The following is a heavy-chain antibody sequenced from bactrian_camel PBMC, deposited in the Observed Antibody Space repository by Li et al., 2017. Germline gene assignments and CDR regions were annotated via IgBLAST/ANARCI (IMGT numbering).Heavy chain of an antibody. D-gene: IGHD4*01. Sequence: HVQLVESGGASVHSGESLRLSCAASVSAVSHYCMGWFRQAPGKGREGVAIIDSDGSTGYEDSVKGRFTISRDNTQNTIYLQMNNLKPDDTAVYYCAAEVFPCRSYSNYAEHWGQGTQVTVS. CDR2: IDSDGST. V-gene: IGHV3S9*01. CDR3: AAEVFPCRSYSNYAEH. J-gene: IGHJ4*01. CDR1: VSAVSHYC.